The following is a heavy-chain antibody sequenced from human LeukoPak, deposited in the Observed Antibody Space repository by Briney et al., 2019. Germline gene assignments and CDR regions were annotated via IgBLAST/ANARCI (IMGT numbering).Heavy chain of an antibody. J-gene: IGHJ3*02. CDR1: GGTFSSYA. Sequence: SVKVSCKASGGTFSSYAINWVRQAPGQGLEWMGGINTIFGKANYAQKFQGRVMITVDNSMSTAYMELSSLRSEDTAVYYCSHLWYYYVSSGDAFDIWGQGTMVTVSS. CDR3: SHLWYYYVSSGDAFDI. CDR2: INTIFGKA. D-gene: IGHD3-22*01. V-gene: IGHV1-69*06.